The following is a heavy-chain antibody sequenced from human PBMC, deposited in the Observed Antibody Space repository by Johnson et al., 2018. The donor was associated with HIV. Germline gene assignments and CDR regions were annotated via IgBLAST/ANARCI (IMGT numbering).Heavy chain of an antibody. CDR2: IYSGGST. CDR1: GFTFDDYA. CDR3: AKVGRIVVAIGNDAFDI. Sequence: VQLVESGGGVVQPGGSLRLSCAASGFTFDDYAMHWVRQAPGKGLEWVSVIYSGGSTYYADSVTGRFTIPRDNSRNTLYLQMNTLRTEDTALYYCAKVGRIVVAIGNDAFDIWGQGTMVTVSS. J-gene: IGHJ3*02. D-gene: IGHD2-21*01. V-gene: IGHV3-NL1*01.